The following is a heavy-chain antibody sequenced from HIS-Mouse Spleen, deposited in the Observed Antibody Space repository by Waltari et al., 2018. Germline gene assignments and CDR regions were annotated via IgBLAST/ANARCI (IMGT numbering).Heavy chain of an antibody. CDR2: IGTAGDT. V-gene: IGHV3-13*01. CDR1: GFTFSSYD. CDR3: ARGYSNYVPYFDY. Sequence: EVQLVESGGGLVQPGGSLRLSCAPSGFTFSSYDMHWVRQATGKGVDGGSSIGTAGDTYYPGSVKGRFTISRENAKNSLYLQMNSLRAGDTAVYYCARGYSNYVPYFDYWGQGTLVTVSS. D-gene: IGHD4-4*01. J-gene: IGHJ4*02.